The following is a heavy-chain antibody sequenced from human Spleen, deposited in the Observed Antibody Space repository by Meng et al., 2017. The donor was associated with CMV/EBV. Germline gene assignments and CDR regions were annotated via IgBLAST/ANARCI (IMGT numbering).Heavy chain of an antibody. CDR1: GGSFIPYY. Sequence: SETLSLTCAVYGGSFIPYYWSWIRQTPGKGLEWIAEINHSGSTNSNPSLKSRVTISVDTSKNQFSLKLTSVTAADTAVYYCVRGDYHAFDTWGQGTMVTVSS. D-gene: IGHD4-11*01. CDR3: VRGDYHAFDT. CDR2: INHSGST. V-gene: IGHV4-34*01. J-gene: IGHJ3*02.